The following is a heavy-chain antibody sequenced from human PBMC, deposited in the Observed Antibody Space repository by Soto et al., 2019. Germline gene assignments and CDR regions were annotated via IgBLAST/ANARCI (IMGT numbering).Heavy chain of an antibody. CDR2: IYDSGTT. CDR3: ATTVVTVTYWYFDL. J-gene: IGHJ2*01. Sequence: SETLSLTCAVSGGSIGSSNWWSWVRQPPGKGLEWIGEIYDSGTTNYNPSLKSRVTISLDKSKNQFSLKLSSVTAADTAVYYCATTVVTVTYWYFDLWGRGTLVTVSS. CDR1: GGSIGSSNW. D-gene: IGHD4-17*01. V-gene: IGHV4-4*02.